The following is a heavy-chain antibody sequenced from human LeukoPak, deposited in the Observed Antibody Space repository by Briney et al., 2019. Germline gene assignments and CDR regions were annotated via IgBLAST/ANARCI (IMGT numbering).Heavy chain of an antibody. V-gene: IGHV3-64*02. D-gene: IGHD7-27*01. CDR1: GFTFSTYA. CDR3: ARKINWGFDY. CDR2: INSNGGST. Sequence: GGSLRLSCAASGFTFSTYAMYWVRQAPGKGLEYVSGINSNGGSTNYADSVKGRFTISRDNSENTLYLQMGSLRTEDMAVYYCARKINWGFDYWGQGTPVTVSS. J-gene: IGHJ4*02.